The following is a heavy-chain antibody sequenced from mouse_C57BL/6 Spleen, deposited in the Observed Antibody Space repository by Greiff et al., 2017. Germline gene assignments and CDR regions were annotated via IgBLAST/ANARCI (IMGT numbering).Heavy chain of an antibody. CDR2: IHPNSGST. V-gene: IGHV1-64*01. D-gene: IGHD1-1*01. CDR3: ARSVSGTTVVVSYYAMDY. J-gene: IGHJ4*01. Sequence: VQLQQPGAELVKPGASVKLSCKASGYTFTSYWMHWVKQRPGQGLEWIGMIHPNSGSTNYNEKFKSKATLTVDKSSSTAYMQLSSLTSEDSAVYYCARSVSGTTVVVSYYAMDYWGQGTSVTVSS. CDR1: GYTFTSYW.